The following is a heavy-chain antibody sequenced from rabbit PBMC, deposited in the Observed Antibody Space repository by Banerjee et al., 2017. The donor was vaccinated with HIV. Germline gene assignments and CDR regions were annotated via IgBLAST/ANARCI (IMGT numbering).Heavy chain of an antibody. CDR2: IYAGSSDYT. CDR3: GNHAYSHDGDSA. Sequence: SVDVSAAVLLKPRVSLSLTCTASGFSFSSGYDMCWVRQAPGKGLEWIACIYAGSSDYTYYARWAKGRFTISKTSLIKVTVKIKSLTVAENDAYLSGNHAYSHDGDSARGPGTLVTVS. CDR1: GFSFSSGYD. J-gene: IGHJ2*01. V-gene: IGHV1S40*01. D-gene: IGHD2-1*01.